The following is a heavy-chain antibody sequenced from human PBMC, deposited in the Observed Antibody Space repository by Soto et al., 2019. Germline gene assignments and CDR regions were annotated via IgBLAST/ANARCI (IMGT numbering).Heavy chain of an antibody. CDR2: ISSSSSYI. J-gene: IGHJ4*02. D-gene: IGHD3-9*01. Sequence: GGSLRLSCAASGFTFSSYSMNWVRQAPGKGLEWVSSISSSSSYIYYADSMKGRFTISRDNAKNSLYLQMNSLRAEDTAVYYCARDVGAVFSTYYFDYWGQGTLVTVSS. V-gene: IGHV3-21*01. CDR1: GFTFSSYS. CDR3: ARDVGAVFSTYYFDY.